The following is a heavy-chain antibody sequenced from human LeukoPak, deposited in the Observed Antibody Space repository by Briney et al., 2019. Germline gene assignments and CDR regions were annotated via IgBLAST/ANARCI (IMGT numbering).Heavy chain of an antibody. D-gene: IGHD2-2*02. CDR3: ARQGYCSSTSCYRGAFDI. V-gene: IGHV4-4*09. CDR2: IYTSGST. CDR1: GGSISSYY. J-gene: IGHJ3*02. Sequence: SETLSLTCTASGGSISSYYWSWIRQPPGKGLEWIGYIYTSGSTNYNPSLKSRVTISVDTSKNQFSLKLSSVTAADTAVYYCARQGYCSSTSCYRGAFDIWGQGTMVTVSS.